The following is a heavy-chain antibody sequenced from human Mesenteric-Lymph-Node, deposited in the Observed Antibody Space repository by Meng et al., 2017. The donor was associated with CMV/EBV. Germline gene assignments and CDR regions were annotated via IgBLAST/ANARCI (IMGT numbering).Heavy chain of an antibody. CDR1: GFTFSSYS. CDR3: ARDGRSIAARPVETDY. V-gene: IGHV3-48*04. J-gene: IGHJ4*02. Sequence: GGSLRLSCAASGFTFSSYSMNWVRQAPGKGLEWVSYISSSSSTIYYADSVKGRFTISRDNAKNSLYLQMNSLRAEDTAVYYCARDGRSIAARPVETDYWGQGTLVTVSS. CDR2: ISSSSSTI. D-gene: IGHD6-6*01.